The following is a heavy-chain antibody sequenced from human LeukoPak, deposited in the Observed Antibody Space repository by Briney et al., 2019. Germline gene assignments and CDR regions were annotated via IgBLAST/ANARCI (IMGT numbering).Heavy chain of an antibody. CDR2: IWYDRSNK. Sequence: GGSLRLSCAASGFTFGSYGMHWVRQAPGKGLEWVAVIWYDRSNKYYADSVKGRFTISRDNSKNTLYLQMNSLRAEDTAVYYCARDFYDSSGYSAPGDYWGQGTLVTVSS. CDR3: ARDFYDSSGYSAPGDY. D-gene: IGHD3-22*01. V-gene: IGHV3-33*01. J-gene: IGHJ4*02. CDR1: GFTFGSYG.